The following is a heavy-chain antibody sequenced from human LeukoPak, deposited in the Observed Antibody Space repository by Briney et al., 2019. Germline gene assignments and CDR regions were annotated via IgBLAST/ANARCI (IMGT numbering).Heavy chain of an antibody. J-gene: IGHJ3*02. CDR1: GFTLSNYA. CDR3: ARGPFSDRDLQTNAFDI. D-gene: IGHD3-3*02. Sequence: PGGSLRLSCAASGFTLSNYAIRWVGQAPGKGLEWVAVISYNGNNKYYADSVKGRFTISRDSSKNTLHLQMYSLRAEDTAVYYCARGPFSDRDLQTNAFDIWGQGTMVTVSS. V-gene: IGHV3-30-3*01. CDR2: ISYNGNNK.